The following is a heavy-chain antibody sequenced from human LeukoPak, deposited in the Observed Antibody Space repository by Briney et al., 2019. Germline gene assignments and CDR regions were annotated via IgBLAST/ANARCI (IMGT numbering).Heavy chain of an antibody. Sequence: GGSLRLSCAASGFTFSTYGMSWVRQAPGKGLEWVSGISGSGGASYYADAVKGRFTFSRDDSHNTLYLQMNSLRAEDTAVYFFAIGGVDYYGSGTYYLMYYFDYWGQGALVTVSS. J-gene: IGHJ4*02. D-gene: IGHD3-10*01. CDR1: GFTFSTYG. CDR2: ISGSGGAS. CDR3: AIGGVDYYGSGTYYLMYYFDY. V-gene: IGHV3-23*01.